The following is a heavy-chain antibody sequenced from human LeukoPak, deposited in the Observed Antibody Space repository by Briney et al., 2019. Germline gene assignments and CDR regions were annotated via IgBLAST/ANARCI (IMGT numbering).Heavy chain of an antibody. CDR2: IYYSGST. V-gene: IGHV4-39*07. J-gene: IGHJ6*03. Sequence: PSETLSLTCTVSGGAITSSSYYWGWIRQPPGKGLEWIGSIYYSGSTYYNPSLKSRVTISVDRSKNQFSLKLSSVTAADTAVYYCARDYRRHMDVWGKGTTVTVSS. CDR3: ARDYRRHMDV. D-gene: IGHD4-11*01. CDR1: GGAITSSSYY.